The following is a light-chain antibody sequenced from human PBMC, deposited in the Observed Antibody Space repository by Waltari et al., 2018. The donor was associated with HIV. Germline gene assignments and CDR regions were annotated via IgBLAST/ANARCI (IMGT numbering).Light chain of an antibody. CDR1: ALGSKY. CDR2: EDT. V-gene: IGLV3-1*01. CDR3: QAWDSSTRGV. J-gene: IGLJ1*01. Sequence: SHYLTKPPSVSVSPGQTVIVTCSGHALGSKYTAWYLQKPSHSPVLIIYEDTKWPSGIPDRFSGSNSGNTATLTIRATQAMDEADYYCQAWDSSTRGVFGTGTKVTVL.